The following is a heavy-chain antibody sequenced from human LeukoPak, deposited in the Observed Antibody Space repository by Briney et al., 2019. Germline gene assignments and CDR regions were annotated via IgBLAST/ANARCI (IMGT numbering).Heavy chain of an antibody. D-gene: IGHD4-17*01. V-gene: IGHV3-33*01. J-gene: IGHJ5*02. CDR2: IWYDGSNK. Sequence: PGGSLRLSCAASGFTFSSYGMHWVRQAPGKGLEWVAVIWYDGSNKYYADSVKGRFTISRDNSKNTLYLQMNSLRAEDTAVYYCARAWTTENNRFDPWGQGTLVTVSS. CDR3: ARAWTTENNRFDP. CDR1: GFTFSSYG.